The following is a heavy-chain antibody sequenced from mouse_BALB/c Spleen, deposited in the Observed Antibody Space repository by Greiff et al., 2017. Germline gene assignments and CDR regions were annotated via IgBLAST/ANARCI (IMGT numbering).Heavy chain of an antibody. CDR1: GFTFSSYG. CDR2: ISSGGSYT. J-gene: IGHJ2*01. V-gene: IGHV5-6*01. Sequence: EVKVVESGGDLVKPGGSLKLSCAASGFTFSSYGMSWVRQTPDKRLEWVATISSGGSYTYYPDSVKGRFTISRDNAKNTLYLQMSSLKSEDTAMYYCARRGDYRYDDYWGQGTTLTVSS. CDR3: ARRGDYRYDDY. D-gene: IGHD2-14*01.